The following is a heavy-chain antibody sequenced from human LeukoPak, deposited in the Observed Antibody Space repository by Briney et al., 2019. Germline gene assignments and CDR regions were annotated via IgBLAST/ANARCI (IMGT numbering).Heavy chain of an antibody. Sequence: GGSLRLSCAASGFTFSSYSMNWVRQAPGKGLEWVSSISSSSTYLYYADSVKGRFTISRDKAKNSLYLQMNSLRAEDTAVYYCARSKIVVVPTATAFDYWGQGTLVTVSS. V-gene: IGHV3-21*06. CDR1: GFTFSSYS. J-gene: IGHJ4*02. CDR2: ISSSSTYL. CDR3: ARSKIVVVPTATAFDY. D-gene: IGHD2-2*01.